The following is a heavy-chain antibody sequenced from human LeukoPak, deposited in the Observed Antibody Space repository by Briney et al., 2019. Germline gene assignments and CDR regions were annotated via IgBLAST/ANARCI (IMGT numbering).Heavy chain of an antibody. CDR2: ISGSGGST. D-gene: IGHD6-6*01. J-gene: IGHJ4*02. V-gene: IGHV3-23*01. CDR3: ARDSSHYLGSSDY. CDR1: GFTFSSYA. Sequence: GGSLRLSCAASGFTFSSYAMSWVRQAPGKGLEWVSAISGSGGSTYYADSVKGRFTISRDNIKNTLNLQMNSLRAEDTAIYYCARDSSHYLGSSDYWGQGTLVTVSS.